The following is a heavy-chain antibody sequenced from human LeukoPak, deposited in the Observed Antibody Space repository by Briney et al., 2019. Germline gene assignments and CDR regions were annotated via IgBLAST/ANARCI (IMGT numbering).Heavy chain of an antibody. V-gene: IGHV3-23*01. D-gene: IGHD3-10*01. CDR2: ISGSGGST. Sequence: GGSLRLSCAASGFTFSSYAMSWVRQAPGKGLEWVSAISGSGGSTYYADSVKGRFTISRDNSKNTLYLQMNSLRAKDTAVYYCAKDETMVRGVTPGPDYWGQGTLVTVSS. CDR1: GFTFSSYA. J-gene: IGHJ4*02. CDR3: AKDETMVRGVTPGPDY.